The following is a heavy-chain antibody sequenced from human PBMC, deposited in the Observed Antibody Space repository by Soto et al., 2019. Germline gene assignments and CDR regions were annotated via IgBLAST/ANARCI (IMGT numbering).Heavy chain of an antibody. CDR2: ISGSGGST. CDR3: PKDRSSWFGELLPWWFDP. D-gene: IGHD3-10*01. J-gene: IGHJ5*02. CDR1: GFTFSSYA. Sequence: EVQLLESGGGLVQPGGSLRLSCAASGFTFSSYAMSWVRQAPGKGLEWVSAISGSGGSTYYADSVKGRFTISRDNSKNTLYLQMSSLRAEDTAVYYCPKDRSSWFGELLPWWFDPWGQGTLVTVSS. V-gene: IGHV3-23*01.